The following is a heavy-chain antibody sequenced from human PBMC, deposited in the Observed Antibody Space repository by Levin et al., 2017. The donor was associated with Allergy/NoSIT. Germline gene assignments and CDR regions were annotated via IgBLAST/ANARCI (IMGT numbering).Heavy chain of an antibody. CDR1: GFTFSSYW. D-gene: IGHD3-3*01. V-gene: IGHV3-7*01. CDR2: IKQDGSEK. Sequence: GESLKISCAASGFTFSSYWMSWVRQAPGKGLEWVANIKQDGSEKYYVDSVKGRFTISRDNAKNSLYLQMNSLRAEDTAVYYCARDRPGAAYYDFWSGYYTNSLFDYWGQGTLVTVSS. J-gene: IGHJ4*02. CDR3: ARDRPGAAYYDFWSGYYTNSLFDY.